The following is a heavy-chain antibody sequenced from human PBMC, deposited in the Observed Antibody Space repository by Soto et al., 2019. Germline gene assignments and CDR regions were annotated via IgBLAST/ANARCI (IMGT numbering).Heavy chain of an antibody. D-gene: IGHD6-13*01. CDR3: ANLQIAAYWYFDL. J-gene: IGHJ2*01. CDR1: GFTFSSYS. V-gene: IGHV3-48*01. CDR2: ISGSSGSI. Sequence: PGGSLRLSCAASGFTFSSYSMNWVRQAPGKGLEWVSYISGSSGSIYYADSVKGRFTISRDNAKNTLYLQMNSLRAEDTAVYYCANLQIAAYWYFDLWGRGTLVTVSS.